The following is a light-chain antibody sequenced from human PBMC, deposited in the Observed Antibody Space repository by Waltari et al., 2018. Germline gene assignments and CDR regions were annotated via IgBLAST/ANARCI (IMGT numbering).Light chain of an antibody. V-gene: IGKV1-5*03. Sequence: DIQMTQSPSTLSASVGDRVTITCRASQSISTWLAWYQQKPGKAPNPLIYKASSLESGVPSRFSGSGSGTEFTLTISSLQPDDFATYYCQQSNTFPYTFGQGTKLEIK. J-gene: IGKJ2*01. CDR2: KAS. CDR1: QSISTW. CDR3: QQSNTFPYT.